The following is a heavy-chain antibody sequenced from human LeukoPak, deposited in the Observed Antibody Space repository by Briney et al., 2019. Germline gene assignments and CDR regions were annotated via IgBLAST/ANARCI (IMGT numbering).Heavy chain of an antibody. CDR1: GFTFSSYA. J-gene: IGHJ4*02. CDR3: AKRPASILTFDY. CDR2: ISGSGGST. V-gene: IGHV3-23*01. Sequence: PGGSLRLSCAASGFTFSSYAMSWVRQAPGKGLEWVSAISGSGGSTYYADSVKGRFTISRDNSKNTLFLQMNSLRAEDTAVYYCAKRPASILTFDYWGQGTLVTVSS. D-gene: IGHD2-2*02.